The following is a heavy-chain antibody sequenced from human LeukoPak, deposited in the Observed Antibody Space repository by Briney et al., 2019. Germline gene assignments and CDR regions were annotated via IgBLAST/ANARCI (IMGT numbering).Heavy chain of an antibody. CDR1: GFTFDDYA. J-gene: IGHJ4*02. D-gene: IGHD6-6*01. CDR3: AKALSSSFTGSSWEY. Sequence: GGSLRLSCAASGFTFDDYAMHWIRQAPGKGLEWVPGINWNGGKIGYADSVKGRFTISRDSAKSSLYLQMNTLRAEDMAFYYCAKALSSSFTGSSWEYWGQGTLVTVSS. CDR2: INWNGGKI. V-gene: IGHV3-9*03.